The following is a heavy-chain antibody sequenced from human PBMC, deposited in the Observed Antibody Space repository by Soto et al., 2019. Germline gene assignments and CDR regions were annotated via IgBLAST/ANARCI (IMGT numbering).Heavy chain of an antibody. CDR3: AKDSLAAAGTRGLSWLDP. CDR2: ISGSGGST. D-gene: IGHD6-13*01. V-gene: IGHV3-23*01. CDR1: GFTFSSYA. Sequence: PGWSLRLSCAASGFTFSSYAMSWVRQAPGKGLEWVSAISGSGGSTYYADSVKGRFTISRDNSKNTLYLQMNSLRAEDTAVYYCAKDSLAAAGTRGLSWLDPWGQGTPVTVSS. J-gene: IGHJ5*02.